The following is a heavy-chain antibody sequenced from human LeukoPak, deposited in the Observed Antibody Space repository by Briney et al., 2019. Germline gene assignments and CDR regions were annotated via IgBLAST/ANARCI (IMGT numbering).Heavy chain of an antibody. J-gene: IGHJ6*03. V-gene: IGHV3-7*01. CDR2: IKQDGSEK. CDR3: ARDSGDYYDSSGYYHIYYYYMDV. D-gene: IGHD3-22*01. Sequence: GGSLRLSCAASGFTFSSYWMSWVRQAPGRGLEWVANIKQDGSEKYYVDSVKGRFTISRDNAKNSLYLQMNSLRAEDTAVYYCARDSGDYYDSSGYYHIYYYYMDVWGKGTTVTISS. CDR1: GFTFSSYW.